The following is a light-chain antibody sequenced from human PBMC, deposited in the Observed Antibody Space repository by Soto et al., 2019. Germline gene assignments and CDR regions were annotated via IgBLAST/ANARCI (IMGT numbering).Light chain of an antibody. J-gene: IGKJ4*01. CDR2: GAS. CDR1: QSVTNSY. Sequence: EIVLTRSPGTLSLSPGARATLSCRASQSVTNSYLAWYRQKPGQAPRLLLYGASSRATGIPDRFSGSGSGTDFTLTISRLEPEDFAVYYCQQYGSSPLTFGGGTKVDI. CDR3: QQYGSSPLT. V-gene: IGKV3-20*01.